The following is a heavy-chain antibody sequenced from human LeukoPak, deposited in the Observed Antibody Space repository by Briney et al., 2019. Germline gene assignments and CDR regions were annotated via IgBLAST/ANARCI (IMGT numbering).Heavy chain of an antibody. CDR1: GFTFSSYW. CDR2: LKQDGSEK. CDR3: ASDGHQYYDSGGYSF. Sequence: GGSLRLSCAASGFTFSSYWMSWVRQAPGKGLEWVANLKQDGSEKYYGDSVKGRFTISRDSAKNSLYLQVNSLRAEDTAVYYCASDGHQYYDSGGYSFWGQGTLVTVSS. V-gene: IGHV3-7*01. D-gene: IGHD3-22*01. J-gene: IGHJ4*02.